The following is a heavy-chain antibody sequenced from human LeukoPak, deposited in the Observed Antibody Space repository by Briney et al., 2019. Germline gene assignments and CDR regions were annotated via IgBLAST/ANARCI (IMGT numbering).Heavy chain of an antibody. D-gene: IGHD6-13*01. Sequence: PSETLSLTCAVFGYSISSGYYWGWIRQPPGKGLEWIGNICHSGSTYYNPSLKSRVTISVDTSKNQFSLKLSSVTAADTAVYYCAMRGQQVVSYYFDYWGQGTLVTVSS. CDR1: GYSISSGYY. CDR2: ICHSGST. V-gene: IGHV4-38-2*01. CDR3: AMRGQQVVSYYFDY. J-gene: IGHJ4*02.